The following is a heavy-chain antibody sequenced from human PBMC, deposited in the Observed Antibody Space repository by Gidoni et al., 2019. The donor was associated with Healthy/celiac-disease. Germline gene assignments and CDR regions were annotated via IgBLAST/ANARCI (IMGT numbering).Heavy chain of an antibody. J-gene: IGHJ4*02. Sequence: QVQLVQSGAEVKKPGASVKVSCKVSGYTFTSYGISWVRQAPGQGLEWMGWISAYNGNTNYAQKLQGRVTMTTDTSTSTAYMELRSLRSDDTAVYYCARDVDVVVPAASFDYWGQGTLVTVSS. V-gene: IGHV1-18*01. D-gene: IGHD2-2*01. CDR2: ISAYNGNT. CDR1: GYTFTSYG. CDR3: ARDVDVVVPAASFDY.